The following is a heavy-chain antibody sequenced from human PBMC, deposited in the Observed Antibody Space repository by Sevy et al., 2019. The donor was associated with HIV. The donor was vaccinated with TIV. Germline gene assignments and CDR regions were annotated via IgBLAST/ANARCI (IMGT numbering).Heavy chain of an antibody. J-gene: IGHJ5*02. CDR3: ARSLNYGDYYYNWFDP. D-gene: IGHD4-17*01. V-gene: IGHV4-59*01. CDR1: GGSISSYY. CDR2: IYYRGGT. Sequence: SETLSLTCTVSGGSISSYYWSWIRQPPGKGLEWIGYIYYRGGTNYNPSLKSRVTISVDTSKNHFSLKLSSVTAADTAVYYCARSLNYGDYYYNWFDPWGQGTLVTVSS.